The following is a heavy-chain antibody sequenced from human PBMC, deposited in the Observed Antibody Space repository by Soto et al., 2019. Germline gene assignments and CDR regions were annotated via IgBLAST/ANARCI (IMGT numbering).Heavy chain of an antibody. J-gene: IGHJ5*02. D-gene: IGHD3-22*01. V-gene: IGHV3-30*18. CDR1: GFTFSSYG. Sequence: QVQLVESGGGVVQPGRSPRLSCAASGFTFSSYGMHWVRQAPGKGLEWVAVISYDGSNKYYADSVKGRFTISRDNSKNTLYLQMNSLRAEDTAVYYCAKETHYDSSGLPNWFDPWGQGTLVTVSS. CDR3: AKETHYDSSGLPNWFDP. CDR2: ISYDGSNK.